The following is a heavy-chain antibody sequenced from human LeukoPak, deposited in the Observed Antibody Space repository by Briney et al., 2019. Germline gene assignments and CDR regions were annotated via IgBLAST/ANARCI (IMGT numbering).Heavy chain of an antibody. V-gene: IGHV3-7*03. CDR3: ARRALRYCSSTSCPAQYYGVDV. CDR1: GFIFSSYW. D-gene: IGHD2-2*01. J-gene: IGHJ6*04. Sequence: GGSLRLSCAASGFIFSSYWMSWVRQAPGKGLEWVANIKEDGSEKYYVDSVKGRFTISRDNTKNSLYLQTNSLRAEDTAVYYCARRALRYCSSTSCPAQYYGVDVWGKGTTVTVSS. CDR2: IKEDGSEK.